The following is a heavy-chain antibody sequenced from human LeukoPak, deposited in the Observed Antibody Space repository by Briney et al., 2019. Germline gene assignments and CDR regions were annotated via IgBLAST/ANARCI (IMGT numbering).Heavy chain of an antibody. CDR3: ARVRGDFETD. CDR2: RYYSGST. D-gene: IGHD3-16*01. V-gene: IGHV4-59*01. Sequence: SETLSLTCSVSGGSISSYYWTWIRQPPGKGLEWMGYRYYSGSTTYNPSLKSRVTISVDTSKSQFSLKLISVTAADTAIYYCARVRGDFETDWGQGTLVTVSS. CDR1: GGSISSYY. J-gene: IGHJ1*01.